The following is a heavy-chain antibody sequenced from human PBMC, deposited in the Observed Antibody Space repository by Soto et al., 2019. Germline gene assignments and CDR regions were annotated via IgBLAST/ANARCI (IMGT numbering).Heavy chain of an antibody. CDR3: ARQFDSDTTGYYYAY. V-gene: IGHV1-69*13. J-gene: IGHJ4*02. CDR1: GGTFSRNT. CDR2: IMPIFGSA. Sequence: GASVKVSCKASGGTFSRNTISWVRQAPGQGLEWMGGIMPIFGSANYAQKLQGRVTITADENTRTVYMELSRLRSEDTAVYYCARQFDSDTTGYYYAYWGQGTLVTV. D-gene: IGHD3-22*01.